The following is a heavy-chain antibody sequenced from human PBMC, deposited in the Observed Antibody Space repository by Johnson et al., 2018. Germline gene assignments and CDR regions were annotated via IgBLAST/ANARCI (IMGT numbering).Heavy chain of an antibody. Sequence: QVQLVESGGGVVQPGRSLRLSCAASGFTFRSYAMHWVRQAPGKGLEWVAMISYDGSNKYYADSVKGRFTISRDNSKNTMSLQINSLRAEDRVVFYCAREDAYGNYKYYYYMDVWGQGTKVTVSS. V-gene: IGHV3-30-3*01. CDR1: GFTFRSYA. CDR2: ISYDGSNK. CDR3: AREDAYGNYKYYYYMDV. J-gene: IGHJ6*03. D-gene: IGHD4-11*01.